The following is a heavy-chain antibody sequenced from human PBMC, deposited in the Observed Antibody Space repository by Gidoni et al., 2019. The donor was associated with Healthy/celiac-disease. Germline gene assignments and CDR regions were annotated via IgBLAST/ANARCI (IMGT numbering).Heavy chain of an antibody. V-gene: IGHV3-30*18. CDR3: AKNSYYYDGSGRGMDI. D-gene: IGHD3-22*01. Sequence: QVQLVESGGGVVQPGRYLRLSCAASGFTFSSYGMHWVRQAPGKGLEWVAVMSYDGTNKYYADSVKGRFTISRDSSKNTLYLQMNNLRAEGTAMYYCAKNSYYYDGSGRGMDIWGQGTTVTVSS. CDR1: GFTFSSYG. CDR2: MSYDGTNK. J-gene: IGHJ6*02.